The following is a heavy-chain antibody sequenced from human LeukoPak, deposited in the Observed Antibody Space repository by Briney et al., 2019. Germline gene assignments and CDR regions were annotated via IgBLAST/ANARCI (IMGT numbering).Heavy chain of an antibody. CDR2: VKRKGDDGTI. J-gene: IGHJ4*02. CDR3: TAGTGRSDFDY. CDR1: GFTFSNAW. D-gene: IGHD3/OR15-3a*01. V-gene: IGHV3-15*01. Sequence: GGSLRLSCAASGFTFSNAWMSWVRQAPGRGLEWVGRVKRKGDDGTIDYAAPVKGRLSISRDDSKNTLYLQMNSLKSEDTAVYYCTAGTGRSDFDYWGQGTLVTVSS.